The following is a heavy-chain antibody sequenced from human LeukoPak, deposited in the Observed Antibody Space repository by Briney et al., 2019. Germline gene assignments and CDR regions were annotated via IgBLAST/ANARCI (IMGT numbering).Heavy chain of an antibody. CDR2: LGCSGVKT. CDR1: GFTFSNYA. J-gene: IGHJ4*02. V-gene: IGHV3-23*01. Sequence: GGSLRLSCAASGFTFSNYAIHWVRQAPGKGLEWASILGCSGVKTYYADSVKGRFTISRDNSKNKVYLHMNSLRAEDTAVYYCAKRGARSGTCTYDYWGQGTLVTVSS. D-gene: IGHD3-3*01. CDR3: AKRGARSGTCTYDY.